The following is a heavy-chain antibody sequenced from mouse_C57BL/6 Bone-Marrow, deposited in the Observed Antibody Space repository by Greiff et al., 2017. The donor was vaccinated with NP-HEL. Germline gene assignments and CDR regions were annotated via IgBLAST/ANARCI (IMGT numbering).Heavy chain of an antibody. V-gene: IGHV1-9*01. D-gene: IGHD2-4*01. CDR1: GYTFTGYW. J-gene: IGHJ3*01. CDR2: ILPGSGST. CDR3: ARDDYAWFAY. Sequence: QVQLQQSGAELMKPGASVKLSCKATGYTFTGYWIEWVKQRPGHGLEWIGEILPGSGSTNSNEKFKGKATFTADTSTNTAYMQLSSLTTEDSAIYYCARDDYAWFAYWGQGTLVTVSA.